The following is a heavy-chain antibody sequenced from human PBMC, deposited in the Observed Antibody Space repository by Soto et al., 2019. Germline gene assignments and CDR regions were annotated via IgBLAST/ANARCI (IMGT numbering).Heavy chain of an antibody. Sequence: ASVKVSCKASGYTFTGYYMHRVRQAPGQGLEWMGWINPNSGGTNYAQKFQGWVTMTRDTSISTAYMELSRLRSDDTAVYYCASAKIGDYFQVYWGQGALVTVSS. D-gene: IGHD4-17*01. CDR3: ASAKIGDYFQVY. CDR1: GYTFTGYY. J-gene: IGHJ4*02. V-gene: IGHV1-2*04. CDR2: INPNSGGT.